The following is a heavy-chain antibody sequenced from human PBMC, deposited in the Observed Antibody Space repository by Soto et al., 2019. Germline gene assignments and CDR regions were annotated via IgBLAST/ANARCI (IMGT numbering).Heavy chain of an antibody. J-gene: IGHJ4*02. Sequence: PSETLSLTCTVSGGSISSYYWSWIRQPPGKGLEWIGYIYYSGSTNYNPSLKSRVTISVDTSKNQFSLKLSSVTAADTAVYYCARFSTVTTFDYWGQGTLVTVSS. CDR1: GGSISSYY. CDR2: IYYSGST. V-gene: IGHV4-59*01. D-gene: IGHD4-17*01. CDR3: ARFSTVTTFDY.